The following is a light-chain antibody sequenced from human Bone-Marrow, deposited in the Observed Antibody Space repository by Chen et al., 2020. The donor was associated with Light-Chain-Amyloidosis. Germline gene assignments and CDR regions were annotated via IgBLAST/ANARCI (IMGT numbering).Light chain of an antibody. Sequence: QSALTQPASVSGSPGQSITISCTGTSSDVGGYDYVTWYQQHPGKAPKLMIYDVSSRPSGVSNRFSGSKSGNMASLTISGLQAEDEADYYCSSYTSSSTYVFGTGTKVTVL. CDR1: SSDVGGYDY. CDR2: DVS. V-gene: IGLV2-14*03. J-gene: IGLJ1*01. CDR3: SSYTSSSTYV.